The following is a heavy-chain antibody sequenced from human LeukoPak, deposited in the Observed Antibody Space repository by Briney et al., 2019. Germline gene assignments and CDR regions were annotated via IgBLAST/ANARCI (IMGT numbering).Heavy chain of an antibody. J-gene: IGHJ3*02. CDR2: IYYSGST. Sequence: SETLSLTCTVSGGSISSYYWSWIRQPPGKGLEWIGSIYYSGSTYYNPSLKSRVTISVDTSKNQFSLKLSSVTAADTAVYYCARPFRSTANAFDIWGQGTMVTVSS. V-gene: IGHV4-39*01. CDR3: ARPFRSTANAFDI. CDR1: GGSISSYY. D-gene: IGHD3-3*01.